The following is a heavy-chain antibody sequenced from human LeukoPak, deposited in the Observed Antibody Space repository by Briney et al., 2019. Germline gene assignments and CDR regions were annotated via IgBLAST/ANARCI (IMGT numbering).Heavy chain of an antibody. CDR2: IYYSGST. CDR1: NGSFSDYY. J-gene: IGHJ5*02. CDR3: ARDTGYSSSWYYVWFDP. V-gene: IGHV4-34*01. D-gene: IGHD6-13*01. Sequence: SETLSLTCALYNGSFSDYYWGWIRQPPGKGLEWIGSIYYSGSTYYNPSLKSRVTISVDTSKNQFSLKLSSVTAADTAVYYCARDTGYSSSWYYVWFDPWGQGTLVTVSS.